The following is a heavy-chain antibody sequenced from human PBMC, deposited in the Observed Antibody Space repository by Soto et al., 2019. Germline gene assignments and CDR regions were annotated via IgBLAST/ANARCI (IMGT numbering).Heavy chain of an antibody. Sequence: EVQLVESGGGLVQPGGSLRLSCAASGFTFSSYDMHWVRQGTGKGLEWVSAIGTTGDTYYIGSVKGRFTISREIGKNSLYLQMNSLRDGDTAVYYCARAGGLWGMDVWGQGTTVTVSS. CDR1: GFTFSSYD. D-gene: IGHD3-10*01. V-gene: IGHV3-13*01. CDR2: IGTTGDT. J-gene: IGHJ6*02. CDR3: ARAGGLWGMDV.